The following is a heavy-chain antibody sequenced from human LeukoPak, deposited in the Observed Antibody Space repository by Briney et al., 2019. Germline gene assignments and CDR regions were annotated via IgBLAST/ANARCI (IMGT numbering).Heavy chain of an antibody. CDR2: IKEDGSEK. Sequence: QPGGSLRLSCAVSGFTFSSSWMSWVRQAPGKGLEWVANIKEDGSEKYYVDSVKGRFTISRDNAKNSLYLQLNSLRVEDTAVYYCASHSSGYYWGQGTLVTVSS. D-gene: IGHD3-22*01. J-gene: IGHJ4*02. CDR1: GFTFSSSW. V-gene: IGHV3-7*01. CDR3: ASHSSGYY.